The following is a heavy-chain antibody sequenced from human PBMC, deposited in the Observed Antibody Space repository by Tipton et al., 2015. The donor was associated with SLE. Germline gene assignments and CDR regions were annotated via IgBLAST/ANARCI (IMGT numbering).Heavy chain of an antibody. CDR2: ITTSGDTT. V-gene: IGHV3-23*01. J-gene: IGHJ4*02. CDR3: ARTEDFSDFYFDF. CDR1: GFTFSSYA. Sequence: SLRLSCAASGFTFSSYALSWVRQAPGKGLDWVSSITTSGDTTYYAASVKGRFTISRDNSKNTVYLQMNSLRAEDTAIYYCARTEDFSDFYFDFWGQGTLVTVSS. D-gene: IGHD4-17*01.